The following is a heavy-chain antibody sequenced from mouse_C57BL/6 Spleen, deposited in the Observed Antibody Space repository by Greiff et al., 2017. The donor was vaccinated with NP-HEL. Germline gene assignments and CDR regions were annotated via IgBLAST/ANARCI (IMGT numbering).Heavy chain of an antibody. D-gene: IGHD2-4*01. Sequence: VQLQESGPELVKPGASVKLSCKASGYTFTSYDINWVKQRPGQGLEWIGWIYPGDGSTKYNEKFKGKATLTVDTSSSTAYMELHSLTSEDSAVYFCSREGDYDGFDYWGQGTTLTVSS. J-gene: IGHJ2*01. CDR2: IYPGDGST. CDR3: SREGDYDGFDY. V-gene: IGHV1-85*01. CDR1: GYTFTSYD.